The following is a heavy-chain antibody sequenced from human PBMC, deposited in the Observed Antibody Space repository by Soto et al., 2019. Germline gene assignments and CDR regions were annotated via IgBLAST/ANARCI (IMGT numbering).Heavy chain of an antibody. V-gene: IGHV1-69*01. Sequence: QVQLVQSGAEVKKPGSSVKVSCKASGGTFSSYSINWVRRAPGQGLEWMGEIIPIFGTANYAQKFQGRVTTTADESTSTAYMELSSLRSEDTAVYYCARDGGRNSGGIDYWGQGTLVTVSS. CDR1: GGTFSSYS. CDR3: ARDGGRNSGGIDY. CDR2: IIPIFGTA. D-gene: IGHD1-26*01. J-gene: IGHJ4*02.